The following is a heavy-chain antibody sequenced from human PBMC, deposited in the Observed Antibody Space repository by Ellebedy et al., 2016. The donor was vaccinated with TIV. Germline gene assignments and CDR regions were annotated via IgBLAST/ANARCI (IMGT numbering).Heavy chain of an antibody. D-gene: IGHD3-9*01. V-gene: IGHV3-23*01. CDR1: GFTFSNYA. CDR3: AKELVSRDSLTFDY. Sequence: GESLKISCAASGFTFSNYAMAWVRQAPGKGLEWVSAIGPRSEYKFYADSVKGRIAISRDNSENTLFLQLHSLSGEDTAVYYCAKELVSRDSLTFDYWGQGVLVTVSS. J-gene: IGHJ4*02. CDR2: IGPRSEYK.